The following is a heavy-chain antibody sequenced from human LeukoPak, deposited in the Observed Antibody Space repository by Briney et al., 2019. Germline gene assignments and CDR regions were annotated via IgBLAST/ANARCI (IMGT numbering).Heavy chain of an antibody. CDR1: GFTVITND. Sequence: GGSLRLSCAASGFTVITNDMTWVRQAPGKGLEWASVLYSDGNTKYADSVQGRFTISRDNSKNTLYLEMNSLSPDDTAVYYCARGVEPLAANTLAYWGQGTLATVSS. CDR3: ARGVEPLAANTLAY. J-gene: IGHJ4*02. V-gene: IGHV3-53*01. CDR2: LYSDGNT. D-gene: IGHD1-14*01.